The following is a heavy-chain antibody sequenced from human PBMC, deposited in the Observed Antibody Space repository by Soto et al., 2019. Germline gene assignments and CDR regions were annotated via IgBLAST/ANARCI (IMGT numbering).Heavy chain of an antibody. Sequence: QVQLVQSGGEVKKPGASVTVSCKASGYSFSSYTINWVRQAPGQGLEWLGWIRAYNGNTKYVEKLQGRVTMTTDTTTRTAYMELRNLSSDDTAVYYCARESKKWPDFWGPGTLVTFSS. CDR1: GYSFSSYT. D-gene: IGHD5-12*01. J-gene: IGHJ4*02. CDR2: IRAYNGNT. V-gene: IGHV1-18*04. CDR3: ARESKKWPDF.